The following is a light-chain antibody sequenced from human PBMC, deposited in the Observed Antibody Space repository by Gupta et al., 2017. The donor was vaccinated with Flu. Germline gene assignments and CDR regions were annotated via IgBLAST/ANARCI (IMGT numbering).Light chain of an antibody. V-gene: IGKV3-20*01. J-gene: IGKJ3*01. CDR1: QSVSCSY. CDR3: QHESSSHFT. Sequence: EIVLTQSPGTLSLSPGERTTLSCRASQSVSCSYLAWYQQKPGQAPRLLIYGASSRATGFPDRFSGSGSGTEFTLTISRREPEDFAVYYCQHESSSHFTFGHGTNVDIK. CDR2: GAS.